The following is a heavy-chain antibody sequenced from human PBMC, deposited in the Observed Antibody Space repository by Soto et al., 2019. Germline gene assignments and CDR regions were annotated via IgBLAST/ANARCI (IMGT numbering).Heavy chain of an antibody. CDR2: MNPDGHYI. CDR3: ARNVPGATSPFEY. Sequence: PGGPLRLSCAASDFTFCIYSMNWVRQAPGKGLERVSSMNPDGHYIYYADSVKGRFTISRDNSKNSLYLQMTSLGVDDTAVYYCARNVPGATSPFEYWGQGTLVT. CDR1: DFTFCIYS. V-gene: IGHV3-21*01. J-gene: IGHJ4*02. D-gene: IGHD3-16*01.